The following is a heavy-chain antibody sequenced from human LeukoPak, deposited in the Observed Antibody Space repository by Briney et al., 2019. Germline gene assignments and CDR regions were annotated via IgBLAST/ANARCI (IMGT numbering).Heavy chain of an antibody. Sequence: GRSLRLSCAASGFTFSNYAIHWVRQAPGKGLEWVSVIYSGGSTYYADSVKGRFTISRDNSKNTLYLQMNSLRAEDTAVYYCARAMRELRDDAFDIWGQGTMVTVSS. D-gene: IGHD1-26*01. V-gene: IGHV3-53*01. CDR2: IYSGGST. CDR1: GFTFSNYA. CDR3: ARAMRELRDDAFDI. J-gene: IGHJ3*02.